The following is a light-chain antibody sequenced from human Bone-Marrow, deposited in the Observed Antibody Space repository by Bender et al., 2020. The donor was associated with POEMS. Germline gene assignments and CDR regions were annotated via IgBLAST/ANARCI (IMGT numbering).Light chain of an antibody. CDR2: EVS. Sequence: QYALSQPASVSGSPGQSITISCTGTSSDVGAYNHVSWYQQHPGKVPKLVIHEVSNRPSGVSSRFSGSKSGNTASLTISGLQNEDEAVYFCASFESRNAWVFGGGTTVTVL. J-gene: IGLJ3*02. CDR3: ASFESRNAWV. CDR1: SSDVGAYNH. V-gene: IGLV2-14*01.